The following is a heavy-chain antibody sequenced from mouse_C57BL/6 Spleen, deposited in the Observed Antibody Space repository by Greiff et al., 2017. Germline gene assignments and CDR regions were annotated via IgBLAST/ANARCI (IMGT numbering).Heavy chain of an antibody. D-gene: IGHD2-1*01. CDR1: GFTFSSYT. J-gene: IGHJ1*03. V-gene: IGHV5-9*01. Sequence: DVHLVESGGGLVKPGGSLKLSCAASGFTFSSYTMSWVRQTPEKRLEWVATISGGGGNTYYPDSVKGRFTISRDNAKNTLYLQMSSLRSEDTALYYCARPPYGNYVWYFDVWGTGTTVTVSS. CDR3: ARPPYGNYVWYFDV. CDR2: ISGGGGNT.